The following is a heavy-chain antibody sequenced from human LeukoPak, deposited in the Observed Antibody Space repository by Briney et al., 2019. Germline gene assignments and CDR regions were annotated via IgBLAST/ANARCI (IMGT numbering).Heavy chain of an antibody. D-gene: IGHD2-15*01. J-gene: IGHJ4*02. CDR2: ISSSSSTI. Sequence: GGSLRLSCAASGFTFSSYSMNWVRQALGKGLEWVSYISSSSSTIYYADSVKGRFTISRDNAKNSLYLQMNSLRAEDTAVYYCARDRLGYCSGGSCFFDYWGQGTLVTVSS. CDR1: GFTFSSYS. V-gene: IGHV3-48*01. CDR3: ARDRLGYCSGGSCFFDY.